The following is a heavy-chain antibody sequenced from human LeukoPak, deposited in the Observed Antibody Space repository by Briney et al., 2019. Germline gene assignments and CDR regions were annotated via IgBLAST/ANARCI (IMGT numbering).Heavy chain of an antibody. D-gene: IGHD5-12*01. Sequence: ASVKVSCKVSGYTLTELSMHWVRQAPGKGLEWMGGFDPEDGETIYAQKFQGRVTMTEDTSTDTAYMELSSLRSEDTAVYCCATGARDYYYYGMDVWGQGTTVTVSS. CDR1: GYTLTELS. CDR3: ATGARDYYYYGMDV. J-gene: IGHJ6*02. CDR2: FDPEDGET. V-gene: IGHV1-24*01.